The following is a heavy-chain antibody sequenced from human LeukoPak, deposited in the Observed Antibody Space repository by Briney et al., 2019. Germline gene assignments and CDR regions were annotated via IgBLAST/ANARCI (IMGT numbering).Heavy chain of an antibody. Sequence: SETLSLTCTVSGDSISSGSYYWSWIRQPAGKGLEWIGRIYSSGRINYNLSLKSRVTISVDTSKNQFSLRLSSVTAADTAVYYCARAGGGDYGDYNDYWGQGTLVTVSS. J-gene: IGHJ4*02. D-gene: IGHD4-17*01. CDR1: GDSISSGSYY. CDR2: IYSSGRI. V-gene: IGHV4-61*02. CDR3: ARAGGGDYGDYNDY.